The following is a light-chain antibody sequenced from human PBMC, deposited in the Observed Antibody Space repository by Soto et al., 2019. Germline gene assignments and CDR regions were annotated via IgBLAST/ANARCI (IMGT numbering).Light chain of an antibody. CDR3: QQYIRWPLP. V-gene: IGKV3-15*01. CDR2: GAS. CDR1: QDIRSS. Sequence: EIVLPQYPKTQSVSXEERVTLSCMASQDIRSSLAWYQQKPGQAPRLLIYGASIRATGVPATFSGSGSGTEFTLTISSLQSEDFAVYYCQQYIRWPLPFGGGTKVDIK. J-gene: IGKJ4*01.